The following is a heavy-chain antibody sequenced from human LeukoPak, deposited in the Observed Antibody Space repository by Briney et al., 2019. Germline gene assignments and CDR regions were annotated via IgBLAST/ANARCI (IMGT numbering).Heavy chain of an antibody. D-gene: IGHD3-22*01. CDR2: ISGSGGST. CDR3: AKASYEYYDSSGYYYFDY. Sequence: GGSLRLSCAASGFTFSSYAMSWVRQAPGKGLEWVSAISGSGGSTYYADSVKGRFTISRDNSKNTLYLQMSSLRAEDTAVYYCAKASYEYYDSSGYYYFDYWGQGTLVTVSS. V-gene: IGHV3-23*01. CDR1: GFTFSSYA. J-gene: IGHJ4*02.